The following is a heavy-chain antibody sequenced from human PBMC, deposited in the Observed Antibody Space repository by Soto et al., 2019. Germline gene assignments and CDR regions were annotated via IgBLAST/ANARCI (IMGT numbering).Heavy chain of an antibody. CDR2: INAGNGDT. J-gene: IGHJ4*02. CDR1: GINYNTYA. D-gene: IGHD5-12*01. CDR3: ARAISGYVT. Sequence: QVQLVQSGAEMKKPGASVKLSCKTSGINYNTYAIHWVRQAPGQGLEWMGWINAGNGDTRYSQNFQGRVTLTRDTSASTVYMDLDRLKSEDTRIYYCARAISGYVTWGQGTLVTVSS. V-gene: IGHV1-3*01.